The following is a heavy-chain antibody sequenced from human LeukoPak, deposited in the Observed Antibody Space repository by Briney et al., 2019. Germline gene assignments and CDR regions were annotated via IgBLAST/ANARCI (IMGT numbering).Heavy chain of an antibody. Sequence: SETLSLTCAVYGGSFSGYYWSWIRQPPGKGLEWIGEINHSGSTNYNPSLKSRVTISVDTSKNQFSLKLSSVTAADTAVYYCARGRYYYDSSCYLLFDYWGQGTLVTVSS. CDR3: ARGRYYYDSSCYLLFDY. V-gene: IGHV4-34*01. CDR1: GGSFSGYY. J-gene: IGHJ4*02. D-gene: IGHD3-22*01. CDR2: INHSGST.